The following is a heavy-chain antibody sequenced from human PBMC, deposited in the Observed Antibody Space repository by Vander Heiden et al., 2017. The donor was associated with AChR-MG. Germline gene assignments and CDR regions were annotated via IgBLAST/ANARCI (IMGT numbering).Heavy chain of an antibody. CDR1: GFTFSSYW. V-gene: IGHV3-7*01. J-gene: IGHJ4*02. D-gene: IGHD4-17*01. CDR3: ARYDYGETQYYFDY. Sequence: EVQLVESGGGLVQPGGSLRLSCVTSGFTFSSYWMSWVRQAPGKGLEWVANIKQDGSEKYYVDSLKGRFTISRDNARNSLYLQMNSLRADDTAVYYCARYDYGETQYYFDYWGQGTLVTVSS. CDR2: IKQDGSEK.